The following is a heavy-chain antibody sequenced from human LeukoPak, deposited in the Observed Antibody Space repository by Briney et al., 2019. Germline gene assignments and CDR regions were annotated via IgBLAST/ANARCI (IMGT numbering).Heavy chain of an antibody. CDR3: ARGGGDYYMDV. D-gene: IGHD4-17*01. J-gene: IGHJ6*03. CDR1: GYSISSGYY. V-gene: IGHV4-38-2*02. Sequence: TSETLSLTCTVSGYSISSGYYWGWIRQPPGKGLEWIGSIYHSGSTYYNPSLKSRVTISVDTSKNQFSLKLSSVTAADTAVYYCARGGGDYYMDVWDIGTTVTVSS. CDR2: IYHSGST.